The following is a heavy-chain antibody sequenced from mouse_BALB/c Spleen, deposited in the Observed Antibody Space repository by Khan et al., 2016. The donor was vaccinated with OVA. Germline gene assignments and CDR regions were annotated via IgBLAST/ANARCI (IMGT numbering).Heavy chain of an antibody. CDR1: GYSITSGYG. CDR2: ISYSGST. Sequence: EVQLQEPEPGLVKPSQSLSLTCTVTGYSITSGYGWNWIRQFPGNKLEWMGYISYSGSTNYNPSLKSRISITRDTSKNQFFLQLNSVTNEDTATYYCARTARIKYWGQGTTLTVSS. J-gene: IGHJ2*01. CDR3: ARTARIKY. V-gene: IGHV3-2*02. D-gene: IGHD1-2*01.